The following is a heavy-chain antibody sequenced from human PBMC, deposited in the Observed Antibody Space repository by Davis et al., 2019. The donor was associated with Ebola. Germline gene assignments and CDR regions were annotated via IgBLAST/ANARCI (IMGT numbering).Heavy chain of an antibody. J-gene: IGHJ6*02. CDR1: GFTFSSYG. CDR3: ARSSTVTTRGGHYYYYGMDV. V-gene: IGHV3-23*01. D-gene: IGHD4-17*01. Sequence: PGGSLRLSCAASGFTFSSYGMSWVRQAPGKGLEWVSAISGSGGSTYYADSVKGRFTISRDNAKNSLYLQMNSLRAEDTAVYYCARSSTVTTRGGHYYYYGMDVWGQGTTVTVSS. CDR2: ISGSGGST.